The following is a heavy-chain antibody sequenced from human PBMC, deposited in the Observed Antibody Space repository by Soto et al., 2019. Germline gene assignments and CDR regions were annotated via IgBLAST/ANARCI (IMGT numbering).Heavy chain of an antibody. Sequence: QVQLVESGGGVVQPGRSLRLSCAASGFTFSSYGMHWVRQAPGKGLEWVAVISYDGSNKYYADSVKGRFTISRDNSKNTLYLQMNSLRAEDTAVYYCAKDPSKKYGWYRSSAFDIWGQGTMVTVSS. CDR3: AKDPSKKYGWYRSSAFDI. V-gene: IGHV3-30*18. D-gene: IGHD6-19*01. CDR1: GFTFSSYG. CDR2: ISYDGSNK. J-gene: IGHJ3*02.